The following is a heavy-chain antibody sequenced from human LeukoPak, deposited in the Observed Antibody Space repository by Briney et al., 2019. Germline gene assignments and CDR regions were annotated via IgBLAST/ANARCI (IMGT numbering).Heavy chain of an antibody. J-gene: IGHJ4*02. V-gene: IGHV4-39*01. CDR3: ASLRGDGYNFSFDY. CDR1: GGSISSSSYY. CDR2: IYYSGST. D-gene: IGHD5-24*01. Sequence: PSETLSLTCTVSGGSISSSSYYWGWIRQPPGKGLEWIGSIYYSGSTYYNPSLKSRVTISVDTSKNQFSLKLSSVTTADTAVYYCASLRGDGYNFSFDYWGQGTLVTVSS.